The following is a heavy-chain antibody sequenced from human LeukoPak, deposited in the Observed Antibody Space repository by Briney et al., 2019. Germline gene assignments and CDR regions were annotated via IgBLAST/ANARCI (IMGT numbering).Heavy chain of an antibody. J-gene: IGHJ6*02. D-gene: IGHD1-26*01. CDR3: AADTPRPYSGSYYYYYGMDV. Sequence: SVKVSCKASGFTFTSSAMQWVRQARGQRLEWIGWIVVGSGNTNYAQKFQERATITRDMSTSTAYMELSSLRSEDTAVYYCAADTPRPYSGSYYYYYGMDVWGQGTTVTVSS. V-gene: IGHV1-58*02. CDR1: GFTFTSSA. CDR2: IVVGSGNT.